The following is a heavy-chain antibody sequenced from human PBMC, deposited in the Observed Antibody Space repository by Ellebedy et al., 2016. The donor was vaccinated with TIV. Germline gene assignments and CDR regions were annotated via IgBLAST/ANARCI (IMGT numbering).Heavy chain of an antibody. V-gene: IGHV3-30-3*01. CDR3: ARTETGKRYGMDV. CDR2: ISSDENNK. Sequence: PGGSLRLSCAGSGFTFSSYAMHWVRQAPGNGLEWVAVISSDENNKFYADSVKGRFTLSRDNSKNTLYLQMNSLRGEDTAVYNCARTETGKRYGMDVWGQGTTVTVSS. D-gene: IGHD7-27*01. CDR1: GFTFSSYA. J-gene: IGHJ6*02.